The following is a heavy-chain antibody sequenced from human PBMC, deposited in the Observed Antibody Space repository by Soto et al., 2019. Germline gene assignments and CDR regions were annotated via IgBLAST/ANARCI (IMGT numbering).Heavy chain of an antibody. Sequence: GGSLRLSCAASGFTFSNAWMSWVRQAPGKGLEWVGRIKSKTDGGTTDYAAPVKGRFTISRDDSKNTLYLQMNSLKTEDTAVYYCTTYYYGSGSYYSVDAFDIWGQGTMVTVSS. CDR3: TTYYYGSGSYYSVDAFDI. D-gene: IGHD3-10*01. V-gene: IGHV3-15*01. J-gene: IGHJ3*02. CDR1: GFTFSNAW. CDR2: IKSKTDGGTT.